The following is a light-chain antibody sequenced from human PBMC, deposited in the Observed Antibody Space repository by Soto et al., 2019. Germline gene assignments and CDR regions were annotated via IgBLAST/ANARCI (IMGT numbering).Light chain of an antibody. CDR1: SSNIGAGYA. CDR2: GNS. J-gene: IGLJ2*01. V-gene: IGLV1-40*01. Sequence: QAVVTQPPSVSGAPGQRVTISCTGSSSNIGAGYAVHWYQQLPGTAPKLLIYGNSNRPSGVPDRFSGSKSGTSASLAITGLQAEDEADYYCQSYDSSLSGGVFGGGTKLTVL. CDR3: QSYDSSLSGGV.